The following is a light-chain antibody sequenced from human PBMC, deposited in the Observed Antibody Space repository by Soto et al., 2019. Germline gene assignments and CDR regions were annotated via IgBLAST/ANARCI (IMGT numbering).Light chain of an antibody. CDR2: DNN. CDR1: SSNIGHNY. V-gene: IGLV1-51*01. CDR3: GTWDSSLGAWV. Sequence: QSVLTQPPSVSAAPGQKVTISCSGSSSNIGHNYVSWYQQLPGTAPQLLIYDNNKRPSGITDRLSVSKSGTSATLGIPGRQTGDEADYYCGTWDSSLGAWVFGGGTKLTVL. J-gene: IGLJ3*02.